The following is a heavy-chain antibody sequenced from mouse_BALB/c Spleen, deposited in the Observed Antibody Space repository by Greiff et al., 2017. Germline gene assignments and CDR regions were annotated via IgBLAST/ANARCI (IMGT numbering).Heavy chain of an antibody. J-gene: IGHJ4*01. V-gene: IGHV7-1*02. CDR2: SRNKANDYTT. D-gene: IGHD4-1*02. CDR1: GFTFSDFY. Sequence: EVKLVESGGGLVQPGGSLRLSCATSGFTFSDFYMEWVRQPPGKRLEWIAASRNKANDYTTEYSASVKGRFIVSRDTSQSILYLQMNALRAEDTAIYYCARGTNWDDYYAMDYWGQGTSVTVSS. CDR3: ARGTNWDDYYAMDY.